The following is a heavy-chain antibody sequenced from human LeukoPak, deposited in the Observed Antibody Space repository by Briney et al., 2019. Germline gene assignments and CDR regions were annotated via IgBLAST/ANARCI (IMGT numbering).Heavy chain of an antibody. CDR1: GYSFTSYW. D-gene: IGHD3-9*01. V-gene: IGHV5-10-1*01. CDR3: AKHALAGGYDILRFDA. CDR2: IDPSDPSDSCT. J-gene: IGHJ5*02. Sequence: GESLKISCKGSGYSFTSYWISWVRQMPGKGLEWMGGIDPSDPSDSCTNYSPSFQGHVTISADKSISTAYLQWSSLKASDTAMYYCAKHALAGGYDILRFDAWGQGTLVTVSS.